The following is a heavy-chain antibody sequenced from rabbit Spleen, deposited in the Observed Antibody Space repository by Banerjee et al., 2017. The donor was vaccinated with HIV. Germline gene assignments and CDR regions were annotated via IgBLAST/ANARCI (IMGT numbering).Heavy chain of an antibody. CDR3: ARDLLGVIGWNFNL. D-gene: IGHD1-1*01. V-gene: IGHV1S45*01. CDR2: INAVTGKA. CDR1: GFSFSNKAV. J-gene: IGHJ4*01. Sequence: EQLEESGGGLVKPEGSLKLSCIASGFSFSNKAVMCWVRQAPGKGLEWIACINAVTGKAVYASWAKGRFTFSKTSSTTVTLQMTSLTAADTATCFCARDLLGVIGWNFNLWGQGTLVTVS.